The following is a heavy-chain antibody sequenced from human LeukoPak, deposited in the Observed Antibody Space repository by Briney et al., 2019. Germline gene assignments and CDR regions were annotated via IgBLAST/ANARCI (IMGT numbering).Heavy chain of an antibody. CDR1: GGSIGTSSYY. CDR2: IYYGGNI. Sequence: SETLSLTCSVSGGSIGTSSYYWGWIRQPPGKGLEWLGTIYYGGNINYNLSLKSRLTISADTSNNQLSLKLTSVTAADTAVYFCARQGYTASYYFLDFWSQGTLVTVSP. V-gene: IGHV4-39*01. D-gene: IGHD1-26*01. J-gene: IGHJ4*02. CDR3: ARQGYTASYYFLDF.